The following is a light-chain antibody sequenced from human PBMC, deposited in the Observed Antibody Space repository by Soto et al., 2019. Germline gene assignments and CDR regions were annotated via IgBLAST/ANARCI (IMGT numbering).Light chain of an antibody. V-gene: IGLV2-14*01. Sequence: QSALTQPASVSASPGQSITISCTGTNSDVGGYNYVSWYQKYSGKAPKLMIYEVSNRPSGVSNRFSGSKSGNTASLTISGLQAEDEADYYCSSYTSDNTLAFGGGTKVTVL. CDR2: EVS. CDR3: SSYTSDNTLA. CDR1: NSDVGGYNY. J-gene: IGLJ3*02.